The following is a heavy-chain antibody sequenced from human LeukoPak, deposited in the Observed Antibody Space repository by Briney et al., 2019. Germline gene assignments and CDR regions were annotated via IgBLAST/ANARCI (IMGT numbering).Heavy chain of an antibody. Sequence: GGSLRLSCAASGFTFSNYDMSWVRQAPGKGLEWVSSISDSGGSTYYADSVKGRFPISRDNSKNTLYLQMTNLRAADTAVYYCAKDLSRAVAADWFDPWDQGSLVTVSS. CDR2: ISDSGGST. CDR1: GFTFSNYD. V-gene: IGHV3-23*01. D-gene: IGHD6-19*01. J-gene: IGHJ5*02. CDR3: AKDLSRAVAADWFDP.